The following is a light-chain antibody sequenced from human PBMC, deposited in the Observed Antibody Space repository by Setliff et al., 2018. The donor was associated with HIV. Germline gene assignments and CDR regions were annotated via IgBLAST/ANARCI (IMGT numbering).Light chain of an antibody. CDR1: SSDVGSYNY. V-gene: IGLV2-14*01. CDR2: EVS. Sequence: QSALTQPASVSGSPGQSITISCTGASSDVGSYNYVSRYQQHPGKAPKLMISEVSNRPSGVSNRFSGSKSDNTASLTISGLQAEDEADYFCSSFTTTTTLVFGTGTKVTVL. J-gene: IGLJ1*01. CDR3: SSFTTTTTLV.